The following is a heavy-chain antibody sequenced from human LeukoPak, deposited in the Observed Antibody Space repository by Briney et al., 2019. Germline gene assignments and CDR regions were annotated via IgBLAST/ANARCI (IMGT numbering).Heavy chain of an antibody. D-gene: IGHD3-10*01. CDR2: IYSGGST. V-gene: IGHV3-53*01. CDR1: GFTVSSNY. Sequence: GGSLRLSCAASGFTVSSNYMSWVRQAPGKGLEWVSVIYSGGSTYYADSVKGRFTISRDNSKNTLYLQMNSLRAEDTAVYYCAREPKGGSGPFDYWGQGTLVTVSS. J-gene: IGHJ4*02. CDR3: AREPKGGSGPFDY.